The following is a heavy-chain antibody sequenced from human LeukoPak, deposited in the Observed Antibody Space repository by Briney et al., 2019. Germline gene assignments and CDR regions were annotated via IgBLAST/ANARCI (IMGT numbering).Heavy chain of an antibody. CDR3: ARKNNMAVAGTVSWYFDR. Sequence: PSETLSLTCTVSGGSISSYYWSWIRQPAGKGLEWIGRIFMNGRTNYNPSLESRVTMSVDTSKNQVSLKLSSVTAADTAVYYCARKNNMAVAGTVSWYFDRWGQGILVTVSS. J-gene: IGHJ4*02. D-gene: IGHD6-19*01. CDR2: IFMNGRT. V-gene: IGHV4-4*07. CDR1: GGSISSYY.